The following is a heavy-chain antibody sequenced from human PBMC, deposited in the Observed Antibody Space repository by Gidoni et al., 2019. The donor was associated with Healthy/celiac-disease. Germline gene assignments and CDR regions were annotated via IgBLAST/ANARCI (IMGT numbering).Heavy chain of an antibody. J-gene: IGHJ6*03. V-gene: IGHV3-15*01. D-gene: IGHD2-2*01. CDR3: TAPRVQDIVVVPAAMPVAYYYMDV. CDR1: GFTFSNAW. Sequence: EVQLVESGGGLVKPGGSLRLSCAASGFTFSNAWMSWVRQAPGKGLEWVGRIKSKTDGGTTDYAAPVKGRFTISRDDSKNTLYLQMNSLKTEDTAVYYCTAPRVQDIVVVPAAMPVAYYYMDVWGKGTTVTVSS. CDR2: IKSKTDGGTT.